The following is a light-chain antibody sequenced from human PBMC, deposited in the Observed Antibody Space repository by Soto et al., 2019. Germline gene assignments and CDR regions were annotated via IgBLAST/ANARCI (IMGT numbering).Light chain of an antibody. CDR3: QDFDSPQWT. CDR1: QRASKQY. Sequence: VLTQSPDTLSLSPGDRATLSGRANQRASKQYLSWYQQRPGQPPRLLIYSVFMRADGIPDRFSGSGSGSEFTLTINRLEPEDFAVYYCQDFDSPQWTFGQGTKIEN. CDR2: SVF. J-gene: IGKJ1*01. V-gene: IGKV3-20*01.